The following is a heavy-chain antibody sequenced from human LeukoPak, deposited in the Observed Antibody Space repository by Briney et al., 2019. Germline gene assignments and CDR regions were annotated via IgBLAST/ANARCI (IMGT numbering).Heavy chain of an antibody. D-gene: IGHD3-22*01. V-gene: IGHV3-7*05. J-gene: IGHJ5*02. Sequence: PAGSLRLSCAASGFTFSSNWKCWVCQAQRQGLEWVANIKQYVSEKYYVDSVKGRCTITRDNAKNSLYLQMKSLRAAATAVYYCTPMIVDPWGQGTLVTVSS. CDR3: TPMIVDP. CDR1: GFTFSSNW. CDR2: IKQYVSEK.